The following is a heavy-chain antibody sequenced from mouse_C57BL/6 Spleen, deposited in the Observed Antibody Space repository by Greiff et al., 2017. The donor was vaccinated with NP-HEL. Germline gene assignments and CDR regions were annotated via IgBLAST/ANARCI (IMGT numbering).Heavy chain of an antibody. Sequence: QVQLQQSGPELVKPGASVKISCKASGYAFSSSWMNWVKQRPGTGLEWIGRVYPGDGDTNYNGKFKGKATLTADKSSSTAYMQLSSLTSEDSAVYFCADGPWFAYWGQGTQVTVSA. D-gene: IGHD2-3*01. CDR2: VYPGDGDT. J-gene: IGHJ3*01. CDR3: ADGPWFAY. V-gene: IGHV1-82*01. CDR1: GYAFSSSW.